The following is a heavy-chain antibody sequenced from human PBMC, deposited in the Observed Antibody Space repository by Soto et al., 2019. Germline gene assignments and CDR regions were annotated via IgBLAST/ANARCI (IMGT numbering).Heavy chain of an antibody. CDR1: GFTYETYW. CDR3: ARGPSPQIGDIWYDTLDI. Sequence: PGGSLRLSCVASGFTYETYWMAWVRQAPGKGLEWVANMNGDASEVNYFDSAKGRFTISTDNDKSTMYLQMNSLGVDDTAVYYCARGPSPQIGDIWYDTLDIWGPGTVVTVSS. V-gene: IGHV3-7*01. J-gene: IGHJ4*01. CDR2: MNGDASEV. D-gene: IGHD3-3*01.